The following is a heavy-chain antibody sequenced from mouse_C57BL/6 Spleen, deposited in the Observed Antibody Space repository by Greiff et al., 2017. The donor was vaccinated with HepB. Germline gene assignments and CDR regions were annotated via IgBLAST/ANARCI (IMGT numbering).Heavy chain of an antibody. CDR3: ARLYGSSYYAMDY. CDR2: IYPGSGNT. V-gene: IGHV1-66*01. J-gene: IGHJ4*01. Sequence: VQLQQSGPELVKPGASVKISCKASGYSFTSYYIHWVKQRPGQGLEWIGWIYPGSGNTKYNEKFKGKATLTADTSSSTAYMQLSSITSEDSAVYYCARLYGSSYYAMDYWGQGTSVTVSS. D-gene: IGHD1-1*01. CDR1: GYSFTSYY.